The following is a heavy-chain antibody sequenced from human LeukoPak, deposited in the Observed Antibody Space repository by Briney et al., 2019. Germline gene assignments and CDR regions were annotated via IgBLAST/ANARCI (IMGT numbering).Heavy chain of an antibody. D-gene: IGHD1-26*01. CDR3: ARENSGSYRESDY. J-gene: IGHJ4*02. CDR1: GGSISSYY. Sequence: SETLSLTCAVSGGSISSYYWSWIRQPAGKGLEWIGRIYTSGSTNYNASLKSRVSMSVDTSKNQFSLKLSSVTAADTAVFYCARENSGSYRESDYWGQGTLVTVSS. V-gene: IGHV4-4*07. CDR2: IYTSGST.